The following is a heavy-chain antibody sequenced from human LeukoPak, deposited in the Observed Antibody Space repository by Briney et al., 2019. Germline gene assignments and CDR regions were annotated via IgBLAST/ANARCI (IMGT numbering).Heavy chain of an antibody. CDR2: IYYSGST. V-gene: IGHV4-34*01. D-gene: IGHD3-10*01. CDR1: GGSFSGYY. Sequence: SETLSLTCAVYGGSFSGYYWSWIRQPPGKGLEWIGSIYYSGSTYYNPSLKSRVTISVDTSKNQFSLKLSSVTAADTAVYYCARSLRVRGVIIKRNWFDPWGQGTLVTVSS. CDR3: ARSLRVRGVIIKRNWFDP. J-gene: IGHJ5*02.